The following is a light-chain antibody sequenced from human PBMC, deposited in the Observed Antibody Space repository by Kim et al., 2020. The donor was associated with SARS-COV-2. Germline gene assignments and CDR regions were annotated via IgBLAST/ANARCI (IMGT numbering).Light chain of an antibody. CDR3: QSFDTTSHV. V-gene: IGLV6-57*04. J-gene: IGLJ2*01. CDR1: SGSIASNY. CDR2: ENK. Sequence: NFMLTQPHSVSGSPGKTVTISCTRSSGSIASNYVQWYRQRPGSAPTTVIYENKQRPSGVPGRFSGSIDRSANSASLTISGLQTEDEADYYCQSFDTTSHVFGGGTQLAVL.